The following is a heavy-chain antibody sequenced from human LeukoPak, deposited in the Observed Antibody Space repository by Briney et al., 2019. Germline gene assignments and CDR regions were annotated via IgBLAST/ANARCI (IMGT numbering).Heavy chain of an antibody. V-gene: IGHV3-74*01. Sequence: PGGSLRLSCAASGFTFSNYWMHWVRQAPGKGLVWVSRINTDGSSTTYADSVEGRFTISRDNAKNTLYLRMNSLRAEDTAVYYCGRGFVLVPAAIPDYWGPGTLVTVSS. D-gene: IGHD2-2*01. CDR2: INTDGSST. CDR1: GFTFSNYW. J-gene: IGHJ4*02. CDR3: GRGFVLVPAAIPDY.